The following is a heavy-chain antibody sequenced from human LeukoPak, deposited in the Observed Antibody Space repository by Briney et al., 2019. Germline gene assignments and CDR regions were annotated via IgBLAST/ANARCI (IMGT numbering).Heavy chain of an antibody. J-gene: IGHJ4*02. D-gene: IGHD6-19*01. Sequence: SETLSLTCTDSGGSISSSSYYWGWIRQPPGKGLEWIGSIYYSGSTYYNPSLKSRVTISVDTSKNQFSLKLSSVTAADTAVYYCARQPMVPFPHSGWYGAYFDLWGQGTLVTVSS. CDR2: IYYSGST. CDR1: GGSISSSSYY. V-gene: IGHV4-39*07. CDR3: ARQPMVPFPHSGWYGAYFDL.